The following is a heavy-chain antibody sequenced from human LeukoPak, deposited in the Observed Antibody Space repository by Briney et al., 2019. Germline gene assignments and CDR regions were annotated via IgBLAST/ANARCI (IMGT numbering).Heavy chain of an antibody. CDR3: ARESSYYDSSGYLNDAFDI. CDR2: MNPNSGNT. Sequence: ASVKVSCKASGYTFTSYDINWVRQATGQGLEWMGWMNPNSGNTGYAQKFQGRVTMTRNTSISTAYMELSSLRSEDTAVYYCARESSYYDSSGYLNDAFDIWGQGTMVTVSS. D-gene: IGHD3-22*01. CDR1: GYTFTSYD. V-gene: IGHV1-8*01. J-gene: IGHJ3*02.